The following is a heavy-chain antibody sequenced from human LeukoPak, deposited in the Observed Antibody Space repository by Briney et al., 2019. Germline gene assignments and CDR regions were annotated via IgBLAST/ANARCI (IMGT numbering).Heavy chain of an antibody. CDR2: ICSNGGST. V-gene: IGHV3-64D*09. CDR3: VKAHEVPASGYDYGFDP. J-gene: IGHJ5*02. D-gene: IGHD5-12*01. CDR1: GFTFSSYA. Sequence: QAGGSLRLSCSASGFTFSSYAMHWVRQAPGKGLEYVSAICSNGGSTYYADSVKGRFTISRDNSKNTLYLQMSSLRAEDTAVYYCVKAHEVPASGYDYGFDPWGQGTLVTVSS.